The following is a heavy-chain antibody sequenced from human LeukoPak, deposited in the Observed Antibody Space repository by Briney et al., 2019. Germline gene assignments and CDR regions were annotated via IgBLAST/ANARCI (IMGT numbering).Heavy chain of an antibody. CDR1: GFTFSSYS. CDR3: ARDSGSYYFESLYFDY. D-gene: IGHD1-26*01. Sequence: TGGSLRLSCAASGFTFSSYSMNWVRQAPGKGLEWDSSISSSSSYIYYADSVKGRFTISRDNAKNSLYLQMNSLRAEDTAVYYCARDSGSYYFESLYFDYWGQGTLVTVSS. J-gene: IGHJ4*02. CDR2: ISSSSSYI. V-gene: IGHV3-21*01.